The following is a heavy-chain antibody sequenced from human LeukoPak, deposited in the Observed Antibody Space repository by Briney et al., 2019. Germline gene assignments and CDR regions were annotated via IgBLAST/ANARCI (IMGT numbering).Heavy chain of an antibody. Sequence: GGSLRLSCAASGFTFSSYAMSWVRQAPGKGLEWVSAISGSGGSTNYADSVKGRFTISRDNSKNTLYLQMNSLRAEDTAVYYCVGTNYDFWSGYYLPRFDYWGQGTLVTVSS. CDR3: VGTNYDFWSGYYLPRFDY. CDR2: ISGSGGST. J-gene: IGHJ4*02. V-gene: IGHV3-23*01. D-gene: IGHD3-3*01. CDR1: GFTFSSYA.